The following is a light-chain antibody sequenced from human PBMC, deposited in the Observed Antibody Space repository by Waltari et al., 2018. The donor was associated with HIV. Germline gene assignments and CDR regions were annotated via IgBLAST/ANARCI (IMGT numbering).Light chain of an antibody. Sequence: QSVLTQPPSASGTPGQRITISCSGSSSKIGNNYVHWYQQVPGTAPKLLVYDDDPRAAGVPDRFSGSRSGTSASLVIGGLQPEDEADYYCASWDGRLSWNGRLSGSVVFGGGTKMTVL. V-gene: IGLV1-47*02. CDR3: ASWDGRLSWNGRLSGSVV. CDR1: SSKIGNNY. J-gene: IGLJ2*01. CDR2: DDD.